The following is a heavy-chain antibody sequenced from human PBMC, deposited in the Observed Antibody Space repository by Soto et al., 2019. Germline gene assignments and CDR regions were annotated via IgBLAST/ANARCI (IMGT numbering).Heavy chain of an antibody. D-gene: IGHD2-15*01. CDR1: GGTFSSYA. CDR3: ARDRYCSGGSCSSPVGRGVGMDV. CDR2: IIPIFGTA. V-gene: IGHV1-69*13. J-gene: IGHJ6*02. Sequence: SVKVSCKASGGTFSSYAISWVRQAPGQGLEWMGGIIPIFGTANYAQKFQGRVTITADESTSTAYMELSSLRSEDTAVYYCARDRYCSGGSCSSPVGRGVGMDVWGQGTTVTVS.